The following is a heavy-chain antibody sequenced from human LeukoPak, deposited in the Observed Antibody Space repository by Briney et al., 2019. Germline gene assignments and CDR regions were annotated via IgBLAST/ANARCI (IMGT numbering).Heavy chain of an antibody. CDR1: GFTFSSYG. CDR2: IWYDGSNK. CDR3: ARDARYSSSWYYFDY. Sequence: SGGSLRLSCAAWGFTFSSYGMHWVRQAPGKGLEWGGVIWYDGSNKYYADSVKGRFTISRDNSKNTLYLQMNSLRAEDTAVYYCARDARYSSSWYYFDYWGQGTLVTVSS. J-gene: IGHJ4*02. D-gene: IGHD6-13*01. V-gene: IGHV3-33*01.